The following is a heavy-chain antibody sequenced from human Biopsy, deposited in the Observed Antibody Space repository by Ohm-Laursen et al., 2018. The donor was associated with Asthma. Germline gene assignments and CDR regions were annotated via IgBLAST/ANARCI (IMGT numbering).Heavy chain of an antibody. CDR1: GGSISSGDYY. J-gene: IGHJ6*02. CDR2: KNNRGST. CDR3: ARASTAHFYDEMDV. V-gene: IGHV4-30-4*01. D-gene: IGHD5/OR15-5a*01. Sequence: TLSLTCTVTGGSISSGDYYWVWIRQPPGKGLEGIGYKNNRGSTHYNPSLKSRVILSVDTSKNQFSLNLSSATAADTAVYFCARASTAHFYDEMDVWGQGTTVTVSS.